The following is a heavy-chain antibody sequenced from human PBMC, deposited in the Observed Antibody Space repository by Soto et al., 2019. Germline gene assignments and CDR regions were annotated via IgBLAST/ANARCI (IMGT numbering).Heavy chain of an antibody. D-gene: IGHD1-1*01. CDR3: ARDRSFHDPPTYYYYMDV. CDR1: GFTFSSYS. J-gene: IGHJ6*03. CDR2: ISSSSSYI. Sequence: EVQLVESGGGLVKPGGSLRLSCAAYGFTFSSYSMNWVRQAPGKGLEWVSSISSSSSYIYYADSVKGRFTMSRDNAKNSLYLQMNSLRAEDTAVYYCARDRSFHDPPTYYYYMDVWGKGTTVTVSS. V-gene: IGHV3-21*01.